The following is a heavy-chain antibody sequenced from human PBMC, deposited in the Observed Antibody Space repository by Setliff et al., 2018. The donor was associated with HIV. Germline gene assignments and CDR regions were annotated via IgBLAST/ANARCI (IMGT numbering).Heavy chain of an antibody. CDR2: ISGYSDNT. CDR1: GYTFSNFA. V-gene: IGHV1-18*01. D-gene: IGHD1-26*01. Sequence: ASVKVSCKASGYTFSNFAIGWLRQASGQGLEWMGWISGYSDNTYYAQSLQGRVTMTTDTTSSTSYMELRSLRSDDTAMYYCARIRAGALLNAFDVWGQGTMVTVSS. CDR3: ARIRAGALLNAFDV. J-gene: IGHJ3*01.